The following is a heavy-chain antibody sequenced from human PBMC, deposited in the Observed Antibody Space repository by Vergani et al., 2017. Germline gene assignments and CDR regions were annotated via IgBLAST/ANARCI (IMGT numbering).Heavy chain of an antibody. CDR2: ISSSSSYI. D-gene: IGHD3-3*01. J-gene: IGHJ6*03. CDR1: GFTFSSYS. Sequence: VQLVESGGGLVKPGGSLRLSCAASGFTFSSYSMNWVRQAPGKGLEWVSSISSSSSYIYYADSVKGRFTISRDNAKNSLYLQMNSLRAEDTAVYYCARDREFLEWLSPHMDVWGKGTTVTVSS. V-gene: IGHV3-21*01. CDR3: ARDREFLEWLSPHMDV.